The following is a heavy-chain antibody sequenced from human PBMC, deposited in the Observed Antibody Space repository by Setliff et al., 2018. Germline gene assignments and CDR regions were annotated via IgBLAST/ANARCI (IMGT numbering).Heavy chain of an antibody. D-gene: IGHD4-4*01. Sequence: SETLSLTCTVSGASISSTYYWGWVRQSPEKGLEWIGSIYYRGINFSNPSLRSRVTMSVDTSKKQFSLNLTSVTAADTAIYYCARASVVHAVTIGYWGQGTLVTVSS. CDR2: IYYRGIN. V-gene: IGHV4-39*01. CDR3: ARASVVHAVTIGY. CDR1: GASISSTYY. J-gene: IGHJ4*02.